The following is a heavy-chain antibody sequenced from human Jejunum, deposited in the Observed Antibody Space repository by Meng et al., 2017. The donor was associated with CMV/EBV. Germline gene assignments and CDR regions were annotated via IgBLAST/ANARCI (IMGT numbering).Heavy chain of an antibody. Sequence: KVSCKASGYTFSDYYMHWVRQAPGQGLEWMGRINLNSSGTNYAQKFQGRVTMTRDTSISTAYMELSSLTSDDTAVYYCARSTGLAVDSWGQGTLVTVSS. CDR2: INLNSSGT. V-gene: IGHV1-2*06. CDR1: GYTFSDYY. D-gene: IGHD3-3*02. CDR3: ARSTGLAVDS. J-gene: IGHJ4*02.